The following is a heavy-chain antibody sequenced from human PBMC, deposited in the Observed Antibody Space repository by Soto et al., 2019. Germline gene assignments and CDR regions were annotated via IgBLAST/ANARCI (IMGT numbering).Heavy chain of an antibody. CDR2: IYYSGST. V-gene: IGHV4-39*01. CDR1: GGSISSSSYY. Sequence: PSETLSLTCTVSGGSISSSSYYWGWIRQPPGKGLEWIGSIYYSGSTYYNPSLKSRVTISVDTSKNQFSLKLSSVTAADTAVYYCARHPSPPAIEDIVLMPYASLPYYYYMDVWGKGTTVTVSS. J-gene: IGHJ6*03. D-gene: IGHD2-8*01. CDR3: ARHPSPPAIEDIVLMPYASLPYYYYMDV.